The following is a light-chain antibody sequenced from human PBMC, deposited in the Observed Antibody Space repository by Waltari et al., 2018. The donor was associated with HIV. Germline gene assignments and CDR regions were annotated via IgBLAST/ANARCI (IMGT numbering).Light chain of an antibody. V-gene: IGLV2-23*02. CDR3: CSYAGSSTFGV. CDR1: SRDVGSYNL. Sequence: QSALTQPAPVSGSPGQSITISCTGTSRDVGSYNLVSWYQQHPGKAPKLMIYEVSKRPSGVSNRFSGSKSGNTASLTISGLQAEDEADYYCCSYAGSSTFGVFGGGTKLTVL. CDR2: EVS. J-gene: IGLJ3*02.